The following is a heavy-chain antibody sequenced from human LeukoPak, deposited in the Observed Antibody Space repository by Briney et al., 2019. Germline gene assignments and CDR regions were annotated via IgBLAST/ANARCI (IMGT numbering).Heavy chain of an antibody. V-gene: IGHV4-39*07. Sequence: SETLSLTCTVSGGSISSSSYYWGWIRQPPGKGLEWIGSIYYSGSTYYNPSLKSRVTISVDTSKNQFSLKLSSVTAADTAVYYCAREIAAAGSTSTRYYYGMDVWGQGTTVTVSS. CDR1: GGSISSSSYY. D-gene: IGHD6-13*01. CDR3: AREIAAAGSTSTRYYYGMDV. CDR2: IYYSGST. J-gene: IGHJ6*02.